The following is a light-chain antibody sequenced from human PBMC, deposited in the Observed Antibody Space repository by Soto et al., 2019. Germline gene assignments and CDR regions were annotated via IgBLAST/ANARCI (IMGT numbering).Light chain of an antibody. V-gene: IGKV3-11*01. Sequence: EIVLTQSPATLSLSPGERATLSCRASQNIGRYLAWYQQTPGQVPRLLIYDVSDRATGIPARFSGSGSGTAFTLTLSSLEPEDFAVYFCQQRMSWPPTFGGGPKVESK. CDR1: QNIGRY. J-gene: IGKJ4*01. CDR2: DVS. CDR3: QQRMSWPPT.